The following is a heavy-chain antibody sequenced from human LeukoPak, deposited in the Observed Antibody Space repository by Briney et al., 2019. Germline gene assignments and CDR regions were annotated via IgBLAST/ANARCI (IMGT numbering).Heavy chain of an antibody. CDR3: AIYIAVAATGWFDP. V-gene: IGHV1-24*01. CDR1: GYTLTELS. J-gene: IGHJ5*02. D-gene: IGHD6-19*01. Sequence: ALVKVSCKVSGYTLTELSMHWVRQAPGKGLEWMGSFDPEDGETIYAQKFQGRVTMTEDTSTDTAYMELSSLRSDDTAMYYCAIYIAVAATGWFDPWGPGTLVTVSS. CDR2: FDPEDGET.